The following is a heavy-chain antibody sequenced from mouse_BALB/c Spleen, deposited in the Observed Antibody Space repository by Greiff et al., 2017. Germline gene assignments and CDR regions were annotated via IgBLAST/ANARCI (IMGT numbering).Heavy chain of an antibody. D-gene: IGHD2-3*01. Sequence: VQLQESGAELVRPGASVTLSCKASGYTFTDYEMHWVKQTPVHGLEWIGAIDPETGGTAYNQKFKGKATLTADKSSSTAYMELRSLTSEDSAVYYCTRWLLFAYWGQGTLVTVSA. CDR1: GYTFTDYE. CDR2: IDPETGGT. CDR3: TRWLLFAY. V-gene: IGHV1-15*01. J-gene: IGHJ3*01.